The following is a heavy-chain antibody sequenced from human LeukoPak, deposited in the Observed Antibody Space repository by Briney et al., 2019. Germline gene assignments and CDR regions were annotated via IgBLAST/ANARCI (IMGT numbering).Heavy chain of an antibody. V-gene: IGHV3-23*01. CDR1: GFTFSSYA. CDR3: AQGRGYIVVVTGDYFYY. Sequence: GGSLRLSCAASGFTFSSYAMSWVRQAPGKGLEWVSAISGSGGSTYYADSVKGRFTISRDNSKNTLYLQMNSLRAEDTAVYYRAQGRGYIVVVTGDYFYYWGQGTLVTVSS. D-gene: IGHD2-21*02. CDR2: ISGSGGST. J-gene: IGHJ4*02.